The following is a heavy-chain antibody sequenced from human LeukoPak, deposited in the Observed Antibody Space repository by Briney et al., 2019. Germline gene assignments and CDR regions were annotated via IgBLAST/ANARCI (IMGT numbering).Heavy chain of an antibody. Sequence: GGSLRLSCAASGFTFSSYGMHWVRQAPGKGLEWVGFVRSKGYGGTTEYAASVKGRFTISRDDSKNIAYLQMNSLKTEDTAVYYCTRRMTFDYWGQGTLVTVSS. D-gene: IGHD2/OR15-2a*01. CDR2: VRSKGYGGTT. V-gene: IGHV3-49*04. J-gene: IGHJ4*02. CDR1: GFTFSSYG. CDR3: TRRMTFDY.